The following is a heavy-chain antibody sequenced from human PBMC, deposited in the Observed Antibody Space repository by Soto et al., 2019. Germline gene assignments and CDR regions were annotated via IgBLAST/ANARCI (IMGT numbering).Heavy chain of an antibody. CDR3: ASSSTFSYSSSDYYYYYMDV. J-gene: IGHJ6*03. Sequence: GGSLRLSCAASGFTFSSYSMNWVRQAPGKGLEWVSSISSSSSYIYYADSVKGRFTISRDNAKNSLYLQMNSLRAEDPAVYYCASSSTFSYSSSDYYYYYMDVWGKGTTVTVSS. CDR1: GFTFSSYS. CDR2: ISSSSSYI. D-gene: IGHD6-6*01. V-gene: IGHV3-21*01.